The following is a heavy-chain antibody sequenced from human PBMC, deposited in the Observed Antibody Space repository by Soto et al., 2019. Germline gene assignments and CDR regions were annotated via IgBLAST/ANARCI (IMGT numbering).Heavy chain of an antibody. CDR3: ARGVSGYNYYYYGMDV. CDR2: IIPILGIA. V-gene: IGHV1-69*10. J-gene: IGHJ6*02. Sequence: ASVKVSCKASGGTFSSYAISWVRQAPGQGLEWMGGIIPILGIANYAQKFQGRVTITADKSTSTAYMELSSLRSEDTAVYYCARGVSGYNYYYYGMDVWGQGTTVTVSS. CDR1: GGTFSSYA. D-gene: IGHD5-12*01.